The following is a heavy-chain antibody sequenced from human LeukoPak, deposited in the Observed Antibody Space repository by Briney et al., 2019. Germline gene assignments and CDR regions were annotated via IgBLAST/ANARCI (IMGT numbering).Heavy chain of an antibody. D-gene: IGHD2-2*01. CDR3: ARGSLVGYQLDPAGYYYYYMDV. CDR1: GGTFSSYA. J-gene: IGHJ6*03. V-gene: IGHV1-69*13. CDR2: IIPIFGTA. Sequence: SVKVSCKASGGTFSSYAISWVRQAPGQGLEWMGGIIPIFGTANYAQKFQGRVTITADESTSTAYMELSSLRSEDTAVYYCARGSLVGYQLDPAGYYYYYMDVWGKGTTVTVSS.